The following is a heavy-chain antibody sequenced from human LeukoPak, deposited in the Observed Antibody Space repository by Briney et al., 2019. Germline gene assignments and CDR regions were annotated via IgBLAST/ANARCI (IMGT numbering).Heavy chain of an antibody. CDR2: ISSNGGST. CDR1: GFSFSNYN. J-gene: IGHJ4*02. Sequence: GGSLRLSCAASGFSFSNYNMNWFRLAPGKGLEYVSAISSNGGSTYYANSVKGRFTISRDNSKNTLYLQMGSLRAEDMAVYYCARAPALYSTSFDYWGQGTLVTVSS. V-gene: IGHV3-64*01. D-gene: IGHD6-13*01. CDR3: ARAPALYSTSFDY.